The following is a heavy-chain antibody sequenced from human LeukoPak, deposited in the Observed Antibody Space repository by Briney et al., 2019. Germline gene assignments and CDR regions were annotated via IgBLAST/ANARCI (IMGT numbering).Heavy chain of an antibody. V-gene: IGHV4-34*01. J-gene: IGHJ5*02. CDR3: ARGLPFGVVIPSYNWFDP. CDR1: GGSFSGYY. CDR2: INHSGST. D-gene: IGHD3-3*01. Sequence: SETLSLTCAVYGGSFSGYYWSWIRQPPGKGLGWIGEINHSGSTNYNPSLKSRVTISVDTSKNQFSLKLSSVTAADTAVYYCARGLPFGVVIPSYNWFDPWGQGTLVTVSS.